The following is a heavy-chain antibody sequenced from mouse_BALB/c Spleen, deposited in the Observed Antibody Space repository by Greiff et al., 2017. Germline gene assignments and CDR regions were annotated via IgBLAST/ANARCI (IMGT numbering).Heavy chain of an antibody. CDR2: IWAGGST. V-gene: IGHV2-9*02. CDR1: GFSLTSYG. Sequence: QVQLKQSGPGLVAPSQSLSITCTVSGFSLTSYGVHWVRQPPGKGLEWLGVIWAGGSTNYNSALMSRLSISKDNSKSQVFLKMNSLQTDDTAMYYCARYGNPHYYAMDYWGQGTSVTVSS. CDR3: ARYGNPHYYAMDY. J-gene: IGHJ4*01. D-gene: IGHD2-1*01.